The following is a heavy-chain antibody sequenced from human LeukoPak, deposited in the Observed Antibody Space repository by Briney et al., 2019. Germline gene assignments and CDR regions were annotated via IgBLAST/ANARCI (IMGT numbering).Heavy chain of an antibody. D-gene: IGHD1-26*01. CDR1: GFTFSSYA. Sequence: GSLRLSCAASGFTFSSYAMSWIRQPPGKGLEWIGEINHSGSTNYNPSLKSRVTISVDTSKNQFSLKLSSVTAADTAVYYCARKAVGATDWGQGTLVTVSS. V-gene: IGHV4-34*01. CDR2: INHSGST. J-gene: IGHJ4*02. CDR3: ARKAVGATD.